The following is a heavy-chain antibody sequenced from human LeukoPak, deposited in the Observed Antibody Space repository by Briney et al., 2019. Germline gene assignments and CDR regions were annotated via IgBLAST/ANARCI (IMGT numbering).Heavy chain of an antibody. D-gene: IGHD2-2*01. CDR2: INHSGST. CDR1: GGSFSGYY. Sequence: SETLSLTCAVYGGSFSGYYWTWIRQPPGKGLEWIGEINHSGSTNYNPSLKSRVTISVDTSKNQFSLKLSSVTAADTAVYYCAGRVGYCSSSSCFDPWGQGTLVTVSS. V-gene: IGHV4-34*01. CDR3: AGRVGYCSSSSCFDP. J-gene: IGHJ5*02.